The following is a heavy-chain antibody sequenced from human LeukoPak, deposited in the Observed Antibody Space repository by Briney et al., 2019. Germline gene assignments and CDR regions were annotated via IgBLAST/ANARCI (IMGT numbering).Heavy chain of an antibody. J-gene: IGHJ4*02. CDR1: GFTFSDYY. Sequence: GGSLRLSCAASGFTFSDYYMSWIRQAPGKGLEWVSYISSGGRTIYYADSVKGRFTMSRDNAKNSLYLQMNSLRAEDTAVYYCATSGYSSSWYFGWGQGTLVTVSS. V-gene: IGHV3-11*04. CDR2: ISSGGRTI. CDR3: ATSGYSSSWYFG. D-gene: IGHD6-13*01.